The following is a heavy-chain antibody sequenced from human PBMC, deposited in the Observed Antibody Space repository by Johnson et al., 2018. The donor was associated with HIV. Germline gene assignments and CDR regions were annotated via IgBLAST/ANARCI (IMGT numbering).Heavy chain of an antibody. CDR2: IRYDGSNK. D-gene: IGHD3-22*01. J-gene: IGHJ3*01. V-gene: IGHV3-33*08. CDR1: GFTFSSYG. Sequence: QVQLVESGGGVVQPGRSLRLSCAASGFTFSSYGMHWVRQAPGKGLEWVAFIRYDGSNKYYEDSVKGRFTISRDNSKNTLYLQMNSLRAEDTAVYYCARGDYHDSSGYFSDAFDVWGQGTMVTVSS. CDR3: ARGDYHDSSGYFSDAFDV.